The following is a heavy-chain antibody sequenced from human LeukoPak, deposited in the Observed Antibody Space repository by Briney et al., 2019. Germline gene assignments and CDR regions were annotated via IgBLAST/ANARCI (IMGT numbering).Heavy chain of an antibody. CDR1: RVSIRDYS. CDR2: IYYSGST. CDR3: ARHGGYSSPYLH. V-gene: IGHV4-59*08. J-gene: IGHJ1*01. D-gene: IGHD6-13*01. Sequence: SGTLSLTSTVSRVSIRDYSWSSIRQPPGKGVECIGYIYYSGSTNSNPSLKSRFTISVDTSKNQFSLKLSSVTATDTAVYYCARHGGYSSPYLHWGQGTLVTVSS.